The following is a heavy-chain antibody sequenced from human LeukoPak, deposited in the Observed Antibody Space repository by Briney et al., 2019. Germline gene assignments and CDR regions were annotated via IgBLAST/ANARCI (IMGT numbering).Heavy chain of an antibody. CDR2: VYYSGST. CDR3: ARLPRYDFWS. V-gene: IGHV4-39*01. CDR1: GGSISINNYY. Sequence: RSETGSLTCTVSGGSISINNYYWGWIRQPPGKGLEWIGNVYYSGSTYYNPSLKSRVTISVDTSKNQFSLKLSSVTAADTAVYYCARLPRYDFWSWGQGTMVTGCS. D-gene: IGHD3-3*01. J-gene: IGHJ4*02.